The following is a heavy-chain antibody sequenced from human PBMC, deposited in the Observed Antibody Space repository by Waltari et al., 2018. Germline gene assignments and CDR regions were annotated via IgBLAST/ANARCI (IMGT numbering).Heavy chain of an antibody. CDR3: ARDLYTYEVNVP. Sequence: QVQLVQSGAEVREPGSSVTVSCKVSGGAFGHFAFSWMRQAPGQGLEWLGRIIPIFGATNYAQKFQGRVTITADKSTNVAYMELNSLRSEDTAVYFCARDLYTYEVNVPWGQGTLVTVSS. D-gene: IGHD5-18*01. J-gene: IGHJ5*02. CDR2: IIPIFGAT. CDR1: GGAFGHFA. V-gene: IGHV1-69*13.